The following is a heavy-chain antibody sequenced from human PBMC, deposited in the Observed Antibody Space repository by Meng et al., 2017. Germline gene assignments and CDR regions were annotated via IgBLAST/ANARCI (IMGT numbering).Heavy chain of an antibody. CDR3: ARLTVAGYRDYYYGMDD. J-gene: IGHJ6*02. CDR1: GFTFSSYE. V-gene: IGHV3-48*03. Sequence: GESLKISCAASGFTFSSYEMNWVRQAPGKGLEWVSYISSSGSTIYYADSVKGRFTISRDNAKNSLYLQMNSLRAEDTAVYYCARLTVAGYRDYYYGMDDWGQGTTVTVSS. D-gene: IGHD6-19*01. CDR2: ISSSGSTI.